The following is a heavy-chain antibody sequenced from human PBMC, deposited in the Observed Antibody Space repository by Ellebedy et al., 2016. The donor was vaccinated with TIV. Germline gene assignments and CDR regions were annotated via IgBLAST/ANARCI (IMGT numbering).Heavy chain of an antibody. CDR2: TYYSGST. V-gene: IGHV4-59*12. D-gene: IGHD7-27*01. CDR3: ARDAWGRDAFDI. CDR1: GGSISSYY. Sequence: SETLSLXXTVSGGSISSYYWSWIRQLPGKGLEWIGYTYYSGSTNYNPSLKSRVTISVDTSKNQFSLKLSSVTAADTAVYYCARDAWGRDAFDIWGQGTMVSVSS. J-gene: IGHJ3*02.